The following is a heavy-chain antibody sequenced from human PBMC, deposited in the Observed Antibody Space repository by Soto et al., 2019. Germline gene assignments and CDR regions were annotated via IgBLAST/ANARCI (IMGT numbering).Heavy chain of an antibody. CDR1: GGTFSSYA. D-gene: IGHD6-13*01. J-gene: IGHJ6*04. V-gene: IGHV1-69*01. CDR2: INPIFGTA. CDR3: GFDSRGHYYYYGMDV. Sequence: QVQLVQSGAEVKKPGSSVKVSCKASGGTFSSYAISWVRQAPGQGLEWMGGINPIFGTANYAQKFQGIVTITADEPTSTAYMELSSLRAADTAVYYCGFDSRGHYYYYGMDVWGKGTPVTVSS.